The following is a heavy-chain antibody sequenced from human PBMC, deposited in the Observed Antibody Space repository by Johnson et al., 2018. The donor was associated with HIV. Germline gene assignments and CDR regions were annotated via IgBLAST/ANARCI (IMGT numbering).Heavy chain of an antibody. Sequence: VQLVESGGGVVQPGRSLRLSCAASAFTFRSYSMHWVRQAPGKGLEWVAVISYDGSNKYYAASVKGRFTISRDNSKNTLYLQMNSLRAEDTAVYYCARDSGRYSSSWATFGAFDIWGQGTMVTVSS. CDR2: ISYDGSNK. D-gene: IGHD6-13*01. J-gene: IGHJ3*02. CDR3: ARDSGRYSSSWATFGAFDI. CDR1: AFTFRSYS. V-gene: IGHV3-30-3*01.